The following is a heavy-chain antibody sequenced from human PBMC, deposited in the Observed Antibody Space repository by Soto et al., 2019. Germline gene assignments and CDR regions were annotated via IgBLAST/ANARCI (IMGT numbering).Heavy chain of an antibody. CDR1: GYTFTNVG. Sequence: QVQLVQSGAEVKKPGASVKVSCRASGYTFTNVGVTWVRRAPGQELEWMGWISAYTDTPNYAQKFQGRVTMTIATSTSTAYMDLRSLPSDDTAVYDCARGIPGVEAWFDPWGQGTLGTVAS. V-gene: IGHV1-18*01. D-gene: IGHD2-2*01. J-gene: IGHJ5*02. CDR2: ISAYTDTP. CDR3: ARGIPGVEAWFDP.